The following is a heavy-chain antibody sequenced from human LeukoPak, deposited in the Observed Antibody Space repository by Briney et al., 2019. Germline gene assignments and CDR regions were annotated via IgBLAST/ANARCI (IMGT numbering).Heavy chain of an antibody. CDR1: GGTFSSYA. CDR2: IIPIFGTA. J-gene: IGHJ6*03. V-gene: IGHV1-69*13. D-gene: IGHD6-19*01. Sequence: SVKVSCKASGGTFSSYAISWVRQAPGQGLEWMGGIIPIFGTANYAQKFQGRVTITADESTSTAYMELNSLRAEDTAVYYCARVADTDSYYYYYMDVWGKGTTVTISS. CDR3: ARVADTDSYYYYYMDV.